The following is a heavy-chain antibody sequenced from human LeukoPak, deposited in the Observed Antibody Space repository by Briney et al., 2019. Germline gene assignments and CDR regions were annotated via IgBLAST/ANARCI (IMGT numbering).Heavy chain of an antibody. V-gene: IGHV4-59*01. CDR1: GGSISSYY. J-gene: IGHJ4*02. Sequence: SETLSLTCTVSGGSISSYYWSWIRQPPGKGLEWIGYIYYSGSTNYNPSLKSRVTISVDTSTNQFSLKLSSVTAADTAVYYCARAGGYSSGYAYWGQGTLVTVSS. CDR2: IYYSGST. CDR3: ARAGGYSSGYAY. D-gene: IGHD3-22*01.